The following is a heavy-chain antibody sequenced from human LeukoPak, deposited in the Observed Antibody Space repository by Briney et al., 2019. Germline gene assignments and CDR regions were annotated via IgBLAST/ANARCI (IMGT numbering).Heavy chain of an antibody. CDR2: INHSGST. D-gene: IGHD3-10*01. CDR3: ARADYYGSGSYRA. J-gene: IGHJ4*02. CDR1: GGSFSGYY. V-gene: IGHV4-34*01. Sequence: SETLSLTCAVYGGSFSGYYWSWIRQPPGKGLEWIGEINHSGSTNYNPSLKSRVTISVDTSKNQFSLKLSSVTAADTAVYYCARADYYGSGSYRAWGQGTLVTVSS.